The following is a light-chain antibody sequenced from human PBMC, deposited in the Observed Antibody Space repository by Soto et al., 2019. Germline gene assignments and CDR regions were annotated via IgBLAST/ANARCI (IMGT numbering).Light chain of an antibody. CDR2: DVS. Sequence: QSGLTEPRSVSGSPGQSVTISCTGTSSDVGTYDFVSWYQQHPGKAPRLMIFDVSERPSGVPDRFSGSKSGNTASLTISGLQAEDEADYYCCLYAVTFYVFGTGTKVTLL. V-gene: IGLV2-11*01. CDR3: CLYAVTFYV. J-gene: IGLJ1*01. CDR1: SSDVGTYDF.